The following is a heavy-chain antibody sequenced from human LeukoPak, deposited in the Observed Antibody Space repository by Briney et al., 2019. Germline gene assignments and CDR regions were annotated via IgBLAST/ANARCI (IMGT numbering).Heavy chain of an antibody. CDR2: ISYDGSNK. V-gene: IGHV3-30-3*01. CDR3: ARDSGGIQMDY. J-gene: IGHJ4*02. CDR1: GFTFSSYA. D-gene: IGHD1-14*01. Sequence: GGSLRLSCAASGFTFSSYAMHWVRQAPGKELEWVAVISYDGSNKYYADPVKGRFTISRDNSKNTLYLQMNSLRAEDTAVYYCARDSGGIQMDYWGQGTLVTVSS.